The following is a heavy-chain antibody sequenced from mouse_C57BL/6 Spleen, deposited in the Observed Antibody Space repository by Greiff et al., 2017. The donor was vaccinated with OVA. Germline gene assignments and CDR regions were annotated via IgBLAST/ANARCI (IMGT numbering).Heavy chain of an antibody. CDR3: ARTGAGYPIDY. CDR2: IDPSDSEA. CDR1: GYTFTSYW. D-gene: IGHD3-2*02. V-gene: IGHV1-52*01. J-gene: IGHJ2*01. Sequence: QVQLQQPGAELVRPGSSVKLSCKASGYTFTSYWMHWVKQRPKQGLEWIGNIDPSDSEAHYNQKFKDKATLTVDKSSSTAYMPLSSLTSEDSAVYYWARTGAGYPIDYWGQGTTLTVAS.